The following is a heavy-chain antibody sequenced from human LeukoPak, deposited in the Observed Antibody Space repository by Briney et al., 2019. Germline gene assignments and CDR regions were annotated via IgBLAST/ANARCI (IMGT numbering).Heavy chain of an antibody. Sequence: SETLSLTCAVYGGSFSGYYWSWIRQPPGKGLDWIGEINHSGSTNYNPSLKSRVTISVDTSKNQFSLKLSSVTAADTAVYYCARTIGYCSGGSCYSPFDYWGQGTLVTVSS. CDR2: INHSGST. J-gene: IGHJ4*02. D-gene: IGHD2-15*01. V-gene: IGHV4-34*01. CDR1: GGSFSGYY. CDR3: ARTIGYCSGGSCYSPFDY.